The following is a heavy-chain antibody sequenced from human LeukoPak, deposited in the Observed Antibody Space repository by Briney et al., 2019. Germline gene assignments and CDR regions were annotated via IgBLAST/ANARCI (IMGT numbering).Heavy chain of an antibody. J-gene: IGHJ4*02. V-gene: IGHV1-18*01. D-gene: IGHD4-17*01. CDR2: ISAYNGNT. CDR1: GYTFTSYG. CDR3: ASVKSGDYHFDY. Sequence: ASVKVSCKASGYTFTSYGISWVRQAPGQGLEWMGWISAYNGNTNYAQKLQGRVTMTTDTSTSTASMELRSLRSDDTAVYCCASVKSGDYHFDYWGQGPLVTVSS.